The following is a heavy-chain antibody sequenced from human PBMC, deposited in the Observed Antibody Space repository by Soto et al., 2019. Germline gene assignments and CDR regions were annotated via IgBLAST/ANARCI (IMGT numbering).Heavy chain of an antibody. CDR2: ISAYNGNT. D-gene: IGHD3-9*01. Sequence: ASVKVSCKASGYTCTSYGISWVRQAPGQGLEWMGWISAYNGNTNYAQKLQGRVTMTTDTSTSTAYMELRSLRSDDTAVYYCARDSYDILTGYLYYYYGMDVWGQGTTVTVSS. J-gene: IGHJ6*02. CDR1: GYTCTSYG. V-gene: IGHV1-18*04. CDR3: ARDSYDILTGYLYYYYGMDV.